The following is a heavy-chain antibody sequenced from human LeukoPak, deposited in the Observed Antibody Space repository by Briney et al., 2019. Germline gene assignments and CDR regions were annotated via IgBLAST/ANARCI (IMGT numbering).Heavy chain of an antibody. CDR3: AKDKDSSGHFDY. D-gene: IGHD6-19*01. Sequence: GGSLRLSCAASGFTFDDYAMHWVRQAPGKGLEWVSLISGDGGSTYYADSVKGRFTISRDNSKNSLYLQMNSLRTEDTASYYCAKDKDSSGHFDYWGQGTLVTVSS. CDR1: GFTFDDYA. CDR2: ISGDGGST. V-gene: IGHV3-43*02. J-gene: IGHJ4*02.